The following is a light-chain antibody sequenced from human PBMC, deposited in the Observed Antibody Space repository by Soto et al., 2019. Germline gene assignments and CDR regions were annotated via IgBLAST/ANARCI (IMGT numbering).Light chain of an antibody. CDR2: AAS. CDR3: QQYYRYPPH. CDR1: QGISSY. J-gene: IGKJ2*01. V-gene: IGKV1-8*01. Sequence: AIRMTQSPSSFSASTGDRVTITCRASQGISSYLAWYQQKPGKAPKLLIYAASTLQSGVPSRFSGSGSGTDFTLTISCLQAEDFATYYWQQYYRYPPHFGQGTKLEIK.